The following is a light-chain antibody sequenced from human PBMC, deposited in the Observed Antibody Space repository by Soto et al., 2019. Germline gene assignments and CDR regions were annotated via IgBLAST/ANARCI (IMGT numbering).Light chain of an antibody. V-gene: IGKV3D-20*01. CDR1: QSINSNY. J-gene: IGKJ4*01. CDR2: DAS. CDR3: QQYGSLSPLT. Sequence: EIVFTQSPATLSLSPVETATLSCGASQSINSNYLAWYQQKPGLAPRLLIHDASSRAIGIPDRFSGSGSGTDFTLTISRLEPEDFAVYYCQQYGSLSPLTFGGGTKVDIK.